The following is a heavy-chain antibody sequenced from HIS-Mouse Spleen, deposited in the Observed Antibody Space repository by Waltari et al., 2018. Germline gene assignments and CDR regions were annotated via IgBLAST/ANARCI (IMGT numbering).Heavy chain of an antibody. D-gene: IGHD7-27*01. CDR3: ARGGTGDTRNWYFDL. CDR2: INHSGST. Sequence: QVQLQQWGAGLLKPSETLSLTCAVYGGSFSGYYWRWTRQPPGKGLEWIGEINHSGSTNYNPSLKSRVTISVDTSKNQFSLKLSSVTAADTAVYYCARGGTGDTRNWYFDLWGRGTLVTVSS. CDR1: GGSFSGYY. V-gene: IGHV4-34*01. J-gene: IGHJ2*01.